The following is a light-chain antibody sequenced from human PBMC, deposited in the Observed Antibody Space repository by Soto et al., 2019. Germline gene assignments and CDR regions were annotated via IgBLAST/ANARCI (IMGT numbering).Light chain of an antibody. V-gene: IGKV1-12*01. CDR3: PQANSFPLT. Sequence: DIQIPQSAYSLSASVGDRVTITCRASQSISDYLAWYQQKPGKVPKLLIYNASTLQSGVPSRFSGSGSGTDFTLTISSLQPEDFATYYCPQANSFPLTFGGGTKVDIK. CDR1: QSISDY. J-gene: IGKJ4*01. CDR2: NAS.